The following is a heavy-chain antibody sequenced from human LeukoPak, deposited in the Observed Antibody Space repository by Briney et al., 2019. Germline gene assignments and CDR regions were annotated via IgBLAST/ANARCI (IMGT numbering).Heavy chain of an antibody. V-gene: IGHV3-23*01. CDR1: GFTFSSYA. J-gene: IGHJ4*02. CDR2: ISGSGGST. Sequence: PGGSLRLSCAASGFTFSSYAMSWVRQAPGKGLEWVSAISGSGGSTYYADSVKGRFTISRDNSKYTLYLQMNSLRAEDTAVYYCAKMTTVTTAPQPSDYWGQGTLVTVSS. D-gene: IGHD4-17*01. CDR3: AKMTTVTTAPQPSDY.